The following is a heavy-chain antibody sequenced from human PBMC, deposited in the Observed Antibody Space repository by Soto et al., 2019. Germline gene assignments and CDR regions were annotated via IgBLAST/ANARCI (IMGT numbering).Heavy chain of an antibody. J-gene: IGHJ6*02. V-gene: IGHV4-59*01. CDR3: ARSPITYDFWSGYPPDYYYYGMDV. CDR1: GGSSSSYY. CDR2: IYYSGST. D-gene: IGHD3-3*01. Sequence: SESLSLACTVSGGSSSSYYWSWIRQPPGKGLEWIGYIYYSGSTNYNPSLKSRVTISVDTSKNQFSLKLSSVTAADTAVYYCARSPITYDFWSGYPPDYYYYGMDVWGQGTTVT.